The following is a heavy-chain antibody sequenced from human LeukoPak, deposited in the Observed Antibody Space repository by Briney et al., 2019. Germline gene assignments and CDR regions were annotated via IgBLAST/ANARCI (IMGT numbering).Heavy chain of an antibody. D-gene: IGHD6-19*01. V-gene: IGHV3-30*04. CDR1: GSTFSSYA. CDR3: AKSGSGPSRGAFDI. J-gene: IGHJ3*02. Sequence: QPGRSLRLSCAASGSTFSSYAMHWVRQAPGKGLEWVAVISYDGSNKYYADSVKGRFTISRDNSKNTLYLQMNSLRAEDTAVYYCAKSGSGPSRGAFDIWGQGTMVTVSS. CDR2: ISYDGSNK.